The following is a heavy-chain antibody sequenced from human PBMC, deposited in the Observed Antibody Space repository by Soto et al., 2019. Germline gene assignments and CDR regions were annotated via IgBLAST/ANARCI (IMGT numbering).Heavy chain of an antibody. V-gene: IGHV1-18*01. Sequence: QVHLVQSGAELKKPGASVRVSCKASGYSFTRNGISWVRQAPGQGLEWMGWISAKNGDTNYAQKFQGRVIMTTDTSTSTAYMELRSLRSDDTAVYYCVRDRDSDTWPSRDVSGQGTTVTVSS. D-gene: IGHD1-26*01. J-gene: IGHJ6*02. CDR3: VRDRDSDTWPSRDV. CDR2: ISAKNGDT. CDR1: GYSFTRNG.